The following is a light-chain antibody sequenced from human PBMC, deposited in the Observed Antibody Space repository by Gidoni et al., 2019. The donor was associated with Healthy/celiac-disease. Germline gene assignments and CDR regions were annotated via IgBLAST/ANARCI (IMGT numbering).Light chain of an antibody. CDR3: QSADSSGTYVV. CDR1: ALPKQY. CDR2: KDS. V-gene: IGLV3-25*03. J-gene: IGLJ2*01. Sequence: SYELTQPPSVPVSPGQTARITCSGDALPKQYAYWYQQKPGQAPVLVIYKDSERPSGIPERFSGSSSGTTGTLTISGVQAEDEADYYCQSADSSGTYVVFGGGTKLTVL.